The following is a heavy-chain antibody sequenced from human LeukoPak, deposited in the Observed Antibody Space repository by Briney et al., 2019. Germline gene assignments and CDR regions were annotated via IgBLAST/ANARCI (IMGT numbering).Heavy chain of an antibody. V-gene: IGHV3-21*01. Sequence: GGSLRLSYAASGFTFSSYSMNWVRQAPGKGLEWVSSISSSSSYIYYADSVKGRFTISRDNAKNSLYLQMNSLRAEDTAVYYCTRGHYYDSSGSPFDYWGQGTLVTVSS. CDR1: GFTFSSYS. J-gene: IGHJ4*02. D-gene: IGHD3-22*01. CDR3: TRGHYYDSSGSPFDY. CDR2: ISSSSSYI.